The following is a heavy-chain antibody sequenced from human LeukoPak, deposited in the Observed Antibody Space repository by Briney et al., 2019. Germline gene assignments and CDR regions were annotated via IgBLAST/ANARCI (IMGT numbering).Heavy chain of an antibody. V-gene: IGHV4-39*01. CDR3: ARLSAAAARWGFDY. J-gene: IGHJ4*02. CDR2: IYYSGST. CDR1: GVSISSSNSY. Sequence: SETLSLTCTVSGVSISSSNSYWGWIRQPPGKGLEWIGSIYYSGSTYYNPSLKSRVTISVDTSKNQFSLKLSSVTAADTAVYYCARLSAAAARWGFDYWGQGTLVTVSS. D-gene: IGHD6-13*01.